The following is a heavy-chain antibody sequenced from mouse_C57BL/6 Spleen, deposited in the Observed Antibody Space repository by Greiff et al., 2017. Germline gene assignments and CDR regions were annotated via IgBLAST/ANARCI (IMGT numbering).Heavy chain of an antibody. Sequence: QVQLQQPGAELVMPGASVKLSCKASGYTFTSYWMHWVKQRPGQGLEWIGEIDPSDSYTNYNQKFKGKSTLTVDKSSSTAYLQLSSLTSEDSAVYCGARGVGSKFAYWGQGTLITVSA. CDR2: IDPSDSYT. CDR1: GYTFTSYW. CDR3: ARGVGSKFAY. D-gene: IGHD2-5*01. J-gene: IGHJ3*01. V-gene: IGHV1-69*01.